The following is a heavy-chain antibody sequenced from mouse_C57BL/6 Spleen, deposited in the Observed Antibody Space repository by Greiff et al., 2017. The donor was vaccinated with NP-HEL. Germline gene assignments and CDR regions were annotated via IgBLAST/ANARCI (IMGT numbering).Heavy chain of an antibody. CDR2: ISYDGSN. D-gene: IGHD2-3*01. CDR1: GYSITSGYY. Sequence: VQLKESGPGLVKPSQSLSLTCSVTGYSITSGYYWNWIRQFPGNKLEWMGYISYDGSNNYNPSLKNRISITRDTSKNQFFLKLNSVTTEDTATYYCARDRDDGYLAYWGQGTLVTVSA. J-gene: IGHJ3*01. CDR3: ARDRDDGYLAY. V-gene: IGHV3-6*01.